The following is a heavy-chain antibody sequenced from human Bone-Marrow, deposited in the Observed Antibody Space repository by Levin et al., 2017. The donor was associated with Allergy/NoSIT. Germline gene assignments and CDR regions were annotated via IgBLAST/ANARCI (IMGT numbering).Heavy chain of an antibody. Sequence: LSLTCAASGFPFNDSGMHWVRQAPGKGLEWVAVIWYDGNNEEYANSVKGRFTISRDNSKNTLYLQMNSLRAEDTAVYFCARDAVAVAGTRFDYWGQGTLVTVSS. D-gene: IGHD6-19*01. CDR2: IWYDGNNE. CDR3: ARDAVAVAGTRFDY. CDR1: GFPFNDSG. J-gene: IGHJ4*02. V-gene: IGHV3-33*01.